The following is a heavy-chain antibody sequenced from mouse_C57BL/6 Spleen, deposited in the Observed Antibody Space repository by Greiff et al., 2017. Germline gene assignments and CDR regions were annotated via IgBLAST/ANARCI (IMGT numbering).Heavy chain of an antibody. CDR1: GYTFTSYW. Sequence: QVQLQQPGAELVRPGSSVKLSCKASGYTFTSYWMDWVKQRPGQGLEWIGNIYPSDSDTHYNQKFKDKATLTVDKSSSTAYLQLSSLTSEDSAVYCCARERAYSNYEGFYYYAMDYWGQGTSVTVSS. J-gene: IGHJ4*01. V-gene: IGHV1-61*01. CDR2: IYPSDSDT. D-gene: IGHD2-5*01. CDR3: ARERAYSNYEGFYYYAMDY.